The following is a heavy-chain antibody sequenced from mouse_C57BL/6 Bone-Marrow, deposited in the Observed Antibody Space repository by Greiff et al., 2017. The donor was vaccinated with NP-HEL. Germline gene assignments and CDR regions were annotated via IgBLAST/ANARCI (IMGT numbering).Heavy chain of an antibody. CDR2: INPSSGYT. J-gene: IGHJ2*01. V-gene: IGHV1-7*01. D-gene: IGHD1-1*01. CDR3: ARRGITTVVATDY. Sequence: QVQLKESGAELAKPRASVKLSCKASGYTFTSYWMHWVKQRPGQGLEWIGYINPSSGYTKYNQKFKDKATLTADKSSSTAYMQLSSLTYEDSAVYYCARRGITTVVATDYWGQGTTLTVSS. CDR1: GYTFTSYW.